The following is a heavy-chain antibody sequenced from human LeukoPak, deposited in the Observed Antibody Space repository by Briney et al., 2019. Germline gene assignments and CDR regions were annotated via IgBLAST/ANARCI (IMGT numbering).Heavy chain of an antibody. J-gene: IGHJ4*02. D-gene: IGHD4-17*01. CDR1: GGSISSGGYY. V-gene: IGHV4-31*03. CDR2: IYYSGST. Sequence: SETLSLTCTVSGGSISSGGYYWSWIRQHPGKGLEWIGYIYYSGSTYYNPSLKSRVTISVDTSKNLFSLKLSSVTAADTAVYYCARGLTSVTTCYLDYWGQGTLVTVSS. CDR3: ARGLTSVTTCYLDY.